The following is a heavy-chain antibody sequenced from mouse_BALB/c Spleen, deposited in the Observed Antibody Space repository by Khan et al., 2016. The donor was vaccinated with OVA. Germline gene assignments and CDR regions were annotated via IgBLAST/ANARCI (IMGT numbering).Heavy chain of an antibody. CDR3: ARYDNLCYFDV. V-gene: IGHV1-9*01. D-gene: IGHD2-3*01. CDR2: ILPGSGNT. Sequence: VQLQQSGAELMKPGASVKISCKATGYTFSSYWIEWVKQRPGHGLEWIGEILPGSGNTNYNEKFKGKATFTADTSSNTAYMQLSSLTSEDSAVYYGARYDNLCYFDVWGAGTTVTVSS. CDR1: GYTFSSYW. J-gene: IGHJ1*01.